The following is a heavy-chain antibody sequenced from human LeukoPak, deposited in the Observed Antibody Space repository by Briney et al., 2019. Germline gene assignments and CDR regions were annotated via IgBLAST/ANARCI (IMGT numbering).Heavy chain of an antibody. CDR2: IRSKAYGGTT. Sequence: GGSLRLSCTASGFTFGDYAMSWLRQAPGKGLEWGGFIRSKAYGGTTEYAASVKGRFTISTDDSKSIAYLQMNSLKTEDTAVYYCTRGLHDYGDYGGNYWGQGTLVTVSS. J-gene: IGHJ4*02. V-gene: IGHV3-49*03. CDR1: GFTFGDYA. CDR3: TRGLHDYGDYGGNY. D-gene: IGHD4-17*01.